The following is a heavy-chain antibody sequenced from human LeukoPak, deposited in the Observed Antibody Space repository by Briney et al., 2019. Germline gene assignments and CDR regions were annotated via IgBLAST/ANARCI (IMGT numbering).Heavy chain of an antibody. CDR1: GYTFTSYY. CDR2: IIPIFGTA. CDR3: ARDLGIVGATTTYYFDY. D-gene: IGHD1-26*01. J-gene: IGHJ4*02. Sequence: SVKVSCKASGYTFTSYYMHWVRQAPGQGLEWMGGIIPIFGTANYAQKFQGRVTITTDESTSTAYMELSSLRSEDTAVYYCARDLGIVGATTTYYFDYWGQGTLVTVSS. V-gene: IGHV1-69*05.